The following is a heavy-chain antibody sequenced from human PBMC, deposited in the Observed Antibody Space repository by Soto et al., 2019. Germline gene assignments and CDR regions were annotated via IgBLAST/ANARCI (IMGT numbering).Heavy chain of an antibody. CDR3: ARESEDLTSNFDY. J-gene: IGHJ4*02. V-gene: IGHV5-51*01. CDR2: IFPGDSDT. CDR1: GYSFNNYW. Sequence: GKSLKISCKGSGYSFNNYWIAWVRQMPGKGLEWMGIIFPGDSDTVYSPSFQGQVTISVDKSIGTAYLQWSGLRAEDTAVYYCARESEDLTSNFDYWGQGTLVTVSS.